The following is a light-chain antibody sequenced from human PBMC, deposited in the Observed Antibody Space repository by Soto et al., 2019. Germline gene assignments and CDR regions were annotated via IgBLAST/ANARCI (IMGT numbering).Light chain of an antibody. CDR2: GAS. Sequence: EIVLTQSPGTLSLSPGERATLSCRASQSVNSNYLAWYQRKPGQAPRLLLYGASNRATDIPYRFSASGSGTDFTLTITRLEPEDVAVYYCQQYDSSPPTFGQGTKVAIK. CDR1: QSVNSNY. V-gene: IGKV3-20*01. J-gene: IGKJ1*01. CDR3: QQYDSSPPT.